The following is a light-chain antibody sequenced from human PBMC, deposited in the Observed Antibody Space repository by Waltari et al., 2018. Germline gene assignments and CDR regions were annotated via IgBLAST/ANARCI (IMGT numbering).Light chain of an antibody. CDR1: QSISDS. CDR3: HQYKIWPEA. J-gene: IGKJ1*01. CDR2: GAS. Sequence: EIVMTQSPATLSVSPGERATPSCTASQSISDSLGWSQQRPGQAPRLLIYGASTRATGIPARFSGSGSGTEFTLTISSLQSEDFAVYYCHQYKIWPEAFGQGTKVEIK. V-gene: IGKV3D-15*01.